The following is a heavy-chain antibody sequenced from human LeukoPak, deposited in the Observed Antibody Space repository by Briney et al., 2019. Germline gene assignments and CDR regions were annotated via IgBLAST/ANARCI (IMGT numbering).Heavy chain of an antibody. Sequence: PGGSLRLSCAASGFSFRNACMSWVRQAPGKGLEWVGRIKSKTDGGTTDYAAPVKGRFTISRDDSKNTLYLQMNSLKTEDTAVYYCTTVWNCGGDCSDAFDIWGQGTMVTVSS. CDR3: TTVWNCGGDCSDAFDI. V-gene: IGHV3-15*01. D-gene: IGHD2-21*02. CDR2: IKSKTDGGTT. CDR1: GFSFRNAC. J-gene: IGHJ3*02.